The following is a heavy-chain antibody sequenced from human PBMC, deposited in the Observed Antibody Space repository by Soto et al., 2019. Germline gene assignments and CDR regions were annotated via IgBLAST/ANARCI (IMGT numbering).Heavy chain of an antibody. CDR1: GGTFSSYA. D-gene: IGHD2-15*01. CDR2: IIPIFGTA. Sequence: QVQLVQSGAEVKKPGSSVKVSCKASGGTFSSYAISWVRQAPGQGLEWMGGIIPIFGTANYAQKFQGRVTITDGESTSTAHMEVSSLRTEDTAVYYCAGVGGYCTCGSCHSGRFDPWGQGTLVTVSS. J-gene: IGHJ5*02. CDR3: AGVGGYCTCGSCHSGRFDP. V-gene: IGHV1-69*01.